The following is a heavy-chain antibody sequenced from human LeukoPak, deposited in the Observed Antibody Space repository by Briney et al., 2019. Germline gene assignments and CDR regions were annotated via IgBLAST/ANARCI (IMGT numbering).Heavy chain of an antibody. CDR2: IYYSGST. D-gene: IGHD2-15*01. CDR1: GGSISSYY. V-gene: IGHV4-59*01. J-gene: IGHJ4*02. CDR3: ARDYCSGGSCYWDY. Sequence: PSGTLSLTCTVSGGSISSYYWSWLRQPPGKGLEWIGYIYYSGSTNYNPSLKSRVTISVDTSKNQFSLKLSSVTAADTAVYYCARDYCSGGSCYWDYWGQGTLVTVSS.